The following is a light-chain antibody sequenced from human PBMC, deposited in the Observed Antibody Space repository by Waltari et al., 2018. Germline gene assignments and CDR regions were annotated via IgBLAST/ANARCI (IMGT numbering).Light chain of an antibody. CDR1: SSNIGAGYD. CDR2: GNS. Sequence: QSVLTQPPSVSGAPGQRVTISCTGSSSNIGAGYDVHWYQQIPGTAPKLLIYGNSSRPSGGPDRCSGPKSGTSASLAITGLQAEDEADYYRQSYDSSLSGVVFGGGTKLTVL. V-gene: IGLV1-40*01. CDR3: QSYDSSLSGVV. J-gene: IGLJ2*01.